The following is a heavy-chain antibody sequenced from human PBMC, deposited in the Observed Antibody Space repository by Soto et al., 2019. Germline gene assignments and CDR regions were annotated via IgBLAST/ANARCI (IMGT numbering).Heavy chain of an antibody. D-gene: IGHD4-17*01. CDR2: ISYDGNNK. J-gene: IGHJ6*02. CDR1: GFTFSTFG. V-gene: IGHV3-30*18. CDR3: AKDLQAYGDYDYYCYGLDV. Sequence: QLVESGGGVVPPGASLRLSCAASGFTFSTFGMHWVRQTPGKGLEWVAVISYDGNNKVYADSVKGRFTISRENFKNTVDLVMNNLKVDHTAVYYCAKDLQAYGDYDYYCYGLDVWGQGATVSVSS.